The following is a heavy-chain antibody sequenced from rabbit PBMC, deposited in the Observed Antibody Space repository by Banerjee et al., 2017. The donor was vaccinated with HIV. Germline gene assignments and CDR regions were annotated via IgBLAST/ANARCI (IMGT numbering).Heavy chain of an antibody. D-gene: IGHD1-1*01. CDR3: ARDFYGSSSGCFNL. CDR2: IGTKSGST. V-gene: IGHV1S40*01. J-gene: IGHJ4*01. Sequence: QSLEESGGDLVKPGASLTLTCTASGFSLSNYAILWVRQAPGKGLEWIGYIGTKSGSTWYASWAKGRFTISKTSSTTVTLQMTSLTAADTATYFCARDFYGSSSGCFNLWGPGTLVTVS. CDR1: GFSLSNYA.